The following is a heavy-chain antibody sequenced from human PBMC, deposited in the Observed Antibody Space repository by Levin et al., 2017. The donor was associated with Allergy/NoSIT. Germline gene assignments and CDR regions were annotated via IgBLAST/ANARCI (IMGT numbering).Heavy chain of an antibody. CDR2: IYYSGTA. D-gene: IGHD5-18*01. V-gene: IGHV4-59*01. J-gene: IGHJ4*02. Sequence: ESLKISCTVSGGSISNYYWSWIRQPPGKELEWIGYIYYSGTAKYNPSLKSRLTISVDTSKSQFSLKLTSVTAADTAIYYCARMGDTTMVDPFDYWGQGTLVTVSS. CDR1: GGSISNYY. CDR3: ARMGDTTMVDPFDY.